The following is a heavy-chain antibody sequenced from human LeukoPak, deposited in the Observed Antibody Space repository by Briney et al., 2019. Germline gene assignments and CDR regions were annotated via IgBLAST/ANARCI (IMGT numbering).Heavy chain of an antibody. CDR3: ARDNGGYERVIDY. D-gene: IGHD5-12*01. CDR2: IYTRGST. Sequence: PSETLSLTCSVSGGSISSGSYYWSWIRQPTGKGLEWIGRIYTRGSTNYNPPLKSRVTISVDTSKNQFSLKLSSVTAADTAVYYCARDNGGYERVIDYWGQGTLVTVSS. CDR1: GGSISSGSYY. V-gene: IGHV4-61*02. J-gene: IGHJ4*02.